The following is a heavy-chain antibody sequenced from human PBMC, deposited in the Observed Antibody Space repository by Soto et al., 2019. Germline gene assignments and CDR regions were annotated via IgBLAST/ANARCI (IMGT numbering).Heavy chain of an antibody. CDR2: IYWDDDK. V-gene: IGHV2-5*02. CDR1: GFSLSTSGVG. J-gene: IGHJ4*02. CDR3: AHWFGDWPQVDY. Sequence: QITLKESGPTLVKPTQTRTLTCTFSGFSLSTSGVGVGWIRQPPGKALEWLALIYWDDDKRYSPSLKSRLTITKDTSKNQVVLTMTNMDPVDTATYYCAHWFGDWPQVDYWGQGTLVTVSS. D-gene: IGHD3-10*01.